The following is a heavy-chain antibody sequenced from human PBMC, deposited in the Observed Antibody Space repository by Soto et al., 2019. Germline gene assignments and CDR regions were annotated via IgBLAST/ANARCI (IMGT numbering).Heavy chain of an antibody. Sequence: GSLRLSCAASGFTFSSYSMNWVRQAPGKGLEWVSYISSSSSTIYYADSVKGRFTISRDNAKNSLYLQMNSLRDEDTAVYYRARVTYYYDSSGYFDYGMDVWGQGTTVTVSS. CDR2: ISSSSSTI. CDR3: ARVTYYYDSSGYFDYGMDV. D-gene: IGHD3-22*01. CDR1: GFTFSSYS. V-gene: IGHV3-48*02. J-gene: IGHJ6*02.